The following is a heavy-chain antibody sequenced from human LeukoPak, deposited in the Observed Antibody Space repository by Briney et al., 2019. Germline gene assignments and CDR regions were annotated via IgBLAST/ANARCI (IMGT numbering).Heavy chain of an antibody. CDR2: IYYSGST. Sequence: SETLSLTCTVSGGSISSYYWSWIRQPPGKRLEWIGYIYYSGSTNYNPSLKSRVTISVDTSKNQFSLKLSSVTAADTAVYYCARLRVGATSFPRDYYYGMDVWGQGTTVTVSS. J-gene: IGHJ6*02. CDR1: GGSISSYY. V-gene: IGHV4-59*01. D-gene: IGHD1-26*01. CDR3: ARLRVGATSFPRDYYYGMDV.